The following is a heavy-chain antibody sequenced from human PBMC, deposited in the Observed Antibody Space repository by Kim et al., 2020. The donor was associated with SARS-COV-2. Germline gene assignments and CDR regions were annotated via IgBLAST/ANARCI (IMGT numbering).Heavy chain of an antibody. CDR3: ARMVQGFDY. Sequence: SETLSLTCTVSGGSISSSSYYWGWIRQPPGKGLEWIGSIYYSGITYYNPSLKSRVTISVDTSKNQFSLKLSSVTAADTAVYYCARMVQGFDYWGQGTLVTVSS. J-gene: IGHJ4*02. D-gene: IGHD3-10*01. CDR1: GGSISSSSYY. CDR2: IYYSGIT. V-gene: IGHV4-39*01.